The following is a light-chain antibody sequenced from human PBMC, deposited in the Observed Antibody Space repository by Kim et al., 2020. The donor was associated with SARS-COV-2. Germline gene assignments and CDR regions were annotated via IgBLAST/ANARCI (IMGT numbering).Light chain of an antibody. CDR1: QSINSA. Sequence: LSPGDIATLSCRASQSINSAVAWSQQKPGQAPSLLIYSSSTRATGVPARFSGSGSGTEFTLTISSLQSEDFAVYYCHQFHDWPPTFGQGTKVDIK. CDR2: SSS. V-gene: IGKV3-15*01. CDR3: HQFHDWPPT. J-gene: IGKJ1*01.